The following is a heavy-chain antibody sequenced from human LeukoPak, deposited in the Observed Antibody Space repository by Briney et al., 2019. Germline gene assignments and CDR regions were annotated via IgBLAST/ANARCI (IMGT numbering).Heavy chain of an antibody. J-gene: IGHJ6*03. CDR1: GYSFTSYW. CDR3: ARLGGYDYYYYYVDV. CDR2: IYPGDSDT. V-gene: IGHV5-51*01. Sequence: GESLKISCKGSGYSFTSYWIGWVRQMPGKGLEWMGIIYPGDSDTRYSPSFQGQVTISADKSISTAYLQWSSLKASDTAMYYCARLGGYDYYYYYVDVWGKGTTVTVSS. D-gene: IGHD5-12*01.